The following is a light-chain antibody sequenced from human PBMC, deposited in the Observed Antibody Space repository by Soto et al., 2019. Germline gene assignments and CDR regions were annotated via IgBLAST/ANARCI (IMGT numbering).Light chain of an antibody. V-gene: IGKV3-20*01. CDR1: QTISSNY. CDR2: GAS. Sequence: EIVLTQSPGTLSLSPGERVTLSCRASQTISSNYLAWYQHKPGQAPRLLIYGASSRATGIPDRFSGSGSGTDFTLTINRLEPEDFAVYYCQQYRSSPPMYTFGQGTRLEIK. CDR3: QQYRSSPPMYT. J-gene: IGKJ2*01.